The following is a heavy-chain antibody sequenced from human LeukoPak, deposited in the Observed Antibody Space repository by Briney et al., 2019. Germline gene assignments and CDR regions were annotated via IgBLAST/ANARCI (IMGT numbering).Heavy chain of an antibody. Sequence: PGGSLRLSCAASGFTFSSYSMNWVRQAPGKGLEWVSVISGTGSRADYADSVKGRFTISRDNSKNTVYLQMTSLRADDTAVYYCAKGVRNYGGNPQRTYFDTWGQGTLVTVSS. CDR1: GFTFSSYS. CDR2: ISGTGSRA. V-gene: IGHV3-23*01. CDR3: AKGVRNYGGNPQRTYFDT. D-gene: IGHD4/OR15-4a*01. J-gene: IGHJ4*02.